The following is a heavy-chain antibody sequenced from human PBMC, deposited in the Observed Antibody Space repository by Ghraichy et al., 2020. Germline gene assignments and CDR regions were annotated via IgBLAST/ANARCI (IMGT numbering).Heavy chain of an antibody. CDR1: GFTFSSYA. CDR3: ARGEGMVRGVIIYYFDY. CDR2: ISYDGSNK. V-gene: IGHV3-30-3*01. Sequence: GGSLRLSCAASGFTFSSYAMHWVRQAPGKGLEWVAVISYDGSNKYYADSVKGRFTISRDNSKNTLYLQMNSLRAEDTAVYYCARGEGMVRGVIIYYFDYWGQGTLVTVSS. D-gene: IGHD3-10*01. J-gene: IGHJ4*02.